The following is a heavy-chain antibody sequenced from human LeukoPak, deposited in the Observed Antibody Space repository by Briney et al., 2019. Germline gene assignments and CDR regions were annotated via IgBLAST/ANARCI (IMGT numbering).Heavy chain of an antibody. V-gene: IGHV3-30*18. CDR1: GFTFSSYS. J-gene: IGHJ4*02. CDR2: ISYEGSTS. D-gene: IGHD1-26*01. CDR3: VKEGFGNYYSAYFDY. Sequence: GGSLRLSCAASGFTFSSYSMNWVRQAPGKGLEWVAVISYEGSTSYYADSVKGRFTISRDNSKSTLILQMNGLRSEDTAVYYCVKEGFGNYYSAYFDYWGQGTLVTVSS.